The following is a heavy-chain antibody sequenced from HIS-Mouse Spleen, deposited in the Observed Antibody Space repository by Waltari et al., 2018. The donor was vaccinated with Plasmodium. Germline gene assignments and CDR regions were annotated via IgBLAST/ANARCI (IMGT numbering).Heavy chain of an antibody. J-gene: IGHJ2*01. D-gene: IGHD6-13*01. Sequence: EVQLVESGGGLVQPGGSLRLSCAASGFTFSSYGMSWVRQGTGKGMGGVANIKQGGSEKEYVAAVKGRFTISGDNAKNSLYRQMTSLRAEDTAVYYCASSWYWYFDLWGRGTLVTVSS. CDR3: ASSWYWYFDL. CDR1: GFTFSSYG. CDR2: IKQGGSEK. V-gene: IGHV3-7*01.